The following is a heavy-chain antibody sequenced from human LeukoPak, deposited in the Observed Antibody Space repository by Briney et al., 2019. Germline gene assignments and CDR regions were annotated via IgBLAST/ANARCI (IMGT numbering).Heavy chain of an antibody. V-gene: IGHV3-74*01. D-gene: IGHD1-26*01. J-gene: IGHJ5*02. Sequence: PGGSLRLSCAASGFTFSLYWMHWVRQGPGKGLMWVSRLNVDGSTADYADSVKGRFTMSRDNAKGKVFLEMRSLTVEDTAIYFCVRERIYYSDLAYKERENFDPWGRGTLVTVSS. CDR2: LNVDGSTA. CDR3: VRERIYYSDLAYKERENFDP. CDR1: GFTFSLYW.